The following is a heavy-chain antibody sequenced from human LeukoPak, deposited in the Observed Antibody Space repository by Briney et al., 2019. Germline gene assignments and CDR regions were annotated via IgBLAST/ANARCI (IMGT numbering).Heavy chain of an antibody. CDR2: IYYSGST. Sequence: SETLSLTCTVSGGSISSHYWSWIRQPPGKGLEWIGYIYYSGSTNYNPSLKSRVTISVDTSKNQFSLKLSSVTAADTAVYYCARRHLSPSAPYYDSSGYHTPFDYWGQGTLVTVSS. CDR1: GGSISSHY. D-gene: IGHD3-22*01. J-gene: IGHJ4*02. CDR3: ARRHLSPSAPYYDSSGYHTPFDY. V-gene: IGHV4-59*11.